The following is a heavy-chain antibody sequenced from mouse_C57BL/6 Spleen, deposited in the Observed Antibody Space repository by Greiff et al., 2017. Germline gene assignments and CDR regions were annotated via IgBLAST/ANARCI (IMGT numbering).Heavy chain of an antibody. J-gene: IGHJ2*01. CDR2: INPNNGGT. Sequence: VQLQQSGPELVKPGASVKMSCKASGYTFTDYNMHWVKQSHGQSLEWIGYINPNNGGTSYNPKFKGKATLTVNKSSSTAYMELRSLTSEESAVYYWARSLTGYFEYWGEGATLTVSS. V-gene: IGHV1-22*01. CDR1: GYTFTDYN. CDR3: ARSLTGYFEY. D-gene: IGHD4-1*01.